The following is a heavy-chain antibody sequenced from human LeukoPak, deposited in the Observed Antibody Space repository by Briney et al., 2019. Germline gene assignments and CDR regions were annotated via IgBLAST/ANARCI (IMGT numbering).Heavy chain of an antibody. CDR2: IGTAGEI. J-gene: IGHJ5*02. Sequence: GGSLRLSCAASGFTFSSYGIHWVRQATGKGLEWVSGIGTAGEIYYPGSVKGRFTISRDNAKNSLYLQMNSLRAEDTALYYCAKAQQWLGLNWFDPWGQGTLVTVSS. D-gene: IGHD6-19*01. CDR3: AKAQQWLGLNWFDP. CDR1: GFTFSSYG. V-gene: IGHV3-13*01.